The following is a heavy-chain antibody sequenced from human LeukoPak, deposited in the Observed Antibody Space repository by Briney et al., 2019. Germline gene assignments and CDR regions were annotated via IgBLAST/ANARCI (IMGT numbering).Heavy chain of an antibody. D-gene: IGHD5-24*01. CDR2: ITARGTTT. J-gene: IGHJ6*02. CDR3: AKGESPLAYYAMDV. CDR1: GLTFSNYV. V-gene: IGHV3-23*01. Sequence: GSLRLSCAPSGLTFSNYVMSWIRRPPGKGLEWVSTITARGTTTYYADSVKGRFTISRDNSKHTMYLQMNSLRAEDTAVYYCAKGESPLAYYAMDVWGQGTTVTVSS.